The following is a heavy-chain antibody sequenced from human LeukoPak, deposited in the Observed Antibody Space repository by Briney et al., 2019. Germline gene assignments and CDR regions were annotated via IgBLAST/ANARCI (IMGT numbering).Heavy chain of an antibody. CDR3: ARDQEGFDY. J-gene: IGHJ4*02. V-gene: IGHV1-46*03. Sequence: ASVKVSYKASGYTVTSNYIHWVRQAPGQGLEWMGMIYPRGGSTSYAQKFQGRVTVTRDTSTSTVHMELSGLRSEDTAVYYCARDQEGFDYWGQGTLVTVSS. CDR2: IYPRGGST. CDR1: GYTVTSNY.